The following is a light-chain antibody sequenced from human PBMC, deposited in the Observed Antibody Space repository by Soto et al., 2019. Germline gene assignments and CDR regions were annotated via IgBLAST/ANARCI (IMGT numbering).Light chain of an antibody. Sequence: EIVMTQSPASLSVSPGDRATISCRASQSVSSNLAWYQQKSGQAPRLLIYGASTRATGIPARFSGSGSGTEFTLTISSLQSEDFSFYYCQQYNNWRPWTFGQGTKVEIK. J-gene: IGKJ1*01. CDR2: GAS. CDR1: QSVSSN. V-gene: IGKV3-15*01. CDR3: QQYNNWRPWT.